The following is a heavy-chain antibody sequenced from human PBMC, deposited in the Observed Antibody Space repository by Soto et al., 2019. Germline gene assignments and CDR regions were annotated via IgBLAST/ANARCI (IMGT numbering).Heavy chain of an antibody. D-gene: IGHD6-19*01. Sequence: ASVKVSCKASGGTFSSYAISWVRQAPGQGLEWMGGIIPIFGTANYAQKFRGRVTITADESTSTAYMELSSLRSEDTAVYYCARALLGSSGWSRTYYYYYGMDVWGQGTTVTVSS. V-gene: IGHV1-69*13. J-gene: IGHJ6*02. CDR3: ARALLGSSGWSRTYYYYYGMDV. CDR1: GGTFSSYA. CDR2: IIPIFGTA.